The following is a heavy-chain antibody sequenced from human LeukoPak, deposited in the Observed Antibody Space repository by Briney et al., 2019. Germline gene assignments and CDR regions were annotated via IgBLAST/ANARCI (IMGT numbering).Heavy chain of an antibody. CDR1: GGSVSSGSYY. V-gene: IGHV4-61*01. D-gene: IGHD3-3*01. Sequence: SETLSLTCTVSGGSVSSGSYYWSWIRQPPGKGLEWIGYIYYSGSTNYNPSLKSRVTISVDTSKNQFSLKLSSVTAADTAVYYCARGYYDFWSGYYTYYFDYWGQGTLVTVSS. CDR2: IYYSGST. CDR3: ARGYYDFWSGYYTYYFDY. J-gene: IGHJ4*02.